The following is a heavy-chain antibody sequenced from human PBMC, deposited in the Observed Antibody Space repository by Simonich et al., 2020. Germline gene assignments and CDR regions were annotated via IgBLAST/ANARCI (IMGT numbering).Heavy chain of an antibody. D-gene: IGHD6-19*01. CDR1: GFNVSSDG. V-gene: IGHV3-33*01. J-gene: IGHJ4*02. CDR3: ARPLPGIAVAGTPRDFDY. CDR2: RWYAESNK. Sequence: QVQLVESGGGVVQPGRSLRLSCEASGFNVSSDGMPWVRQAPGKGSDGVAVRWYAESNKYYADSVKVRFTISRDKSKNTLYLQMNSLRAEDTAVYYCARPLPGIAVAGTPRDFDYWGQGTLVTVSS.